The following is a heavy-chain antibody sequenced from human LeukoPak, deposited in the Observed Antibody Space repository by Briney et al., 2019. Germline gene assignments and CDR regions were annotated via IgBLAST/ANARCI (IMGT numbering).Heavy chain of an antibody. CDR2: INGGGSS. D-gene: IGHD5-18*01. CDR3: AKVQGYNYGDSIDY. CDR1: GFTFNNYA. Sequence: GGSLRLSCAASGFTFNNYAMTWVRQAPGKGLEWVSVINGGGSSYYADSVKGRFTVSRDNTKNTLYLQMNSLRDEDTAVYYCAKVQGYNYGDSIDYWGQGTLVTVSS. J-gene: IGHJ4*02. V-gene: IGHV3-23*01.